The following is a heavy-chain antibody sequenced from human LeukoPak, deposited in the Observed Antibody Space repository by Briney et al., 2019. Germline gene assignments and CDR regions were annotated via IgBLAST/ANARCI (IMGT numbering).Heavy chain of an antibody. CDR2: IKSKPDGGAI. CDR3: TRDKLELRQFDY. Sequence: GGSLRLSWAASGFTFINAWLGWVGQAPGRGREGVGRIKSKPDGGAIDYAAPVKGRFIISRDDSKDMLYLQMNSLKTEDTGVYYCTRDKLELRQFDYWGQGTLVTVSS. CDR1: GFTFINAW. V-gene: IGHV3-15*01. J-gene: IGHJ4*02. D-gene: IGHD1-26*01.